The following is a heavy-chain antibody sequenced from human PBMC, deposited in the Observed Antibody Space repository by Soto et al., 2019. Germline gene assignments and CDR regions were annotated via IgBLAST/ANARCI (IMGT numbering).Heavy chain of an antibody. V-gene: IGHV3-30-3*01. CDR3: ARAGCDGGSCYTLVGLRYGMDV. D-gene: IGHD2-15*01. J-gene: IGHJ6*02. Sequence: QVQLVESGGGVVQPGRSLRLSCAASGFTFSSYAMYWVRQAPGKGLEWVAVISYDGNNKYYADSVKGRFTISRDNSKNTLYRQVNSVGAEDTAVYYCARAGCDGGSCYTLVGLRYGMDVWGQGTTVTVSS. CDR2: ISYDGNNK. CDR1: GFTFSSYA.